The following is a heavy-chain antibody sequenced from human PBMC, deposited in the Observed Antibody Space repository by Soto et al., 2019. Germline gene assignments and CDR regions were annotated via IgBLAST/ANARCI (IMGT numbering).Heavy chain of an antibody. CDR1: GYTFTSYG. CDR3: ARDRPSSGYCSGGSCYPSPGGFDP. V-gene: IGHV1-18*01. J-gene: IGHJ5*02. D-gene: IGHD2-15*01. CDR2: ISAYNGNT. Sequence: ASVKVSCKASGYTFTSYGISWVRQAPGQGLEWMGWISAYNGNTNYAQKLQGRVTMTTDTSTCTAYMELRSLRSDDTAVYYCARDRPSSGYCSGGSCYPSPGGFDPWGQGTLVTVSS.